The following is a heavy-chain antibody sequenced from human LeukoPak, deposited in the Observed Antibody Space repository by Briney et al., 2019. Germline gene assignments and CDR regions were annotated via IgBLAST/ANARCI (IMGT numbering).Heavy chain of an antibody. CDR2: INQDGSEK. D-gene: IGHD6-19*01. CDR1: GFSFSSHW. CDR3: ASGGGWVLFN. J-gene: IGHJ4*02. Sequence: GGSLRLSCAASGFSFSSHWLSWFRQSPGKGLEWVAHINQDGSEKHYVDSVKGRFTISRDNARNSQYLQMNSLRAEDTAVYYCASGGGWVLFNWGQGTLVTVSS. V-gene: IGHV3-7*01.